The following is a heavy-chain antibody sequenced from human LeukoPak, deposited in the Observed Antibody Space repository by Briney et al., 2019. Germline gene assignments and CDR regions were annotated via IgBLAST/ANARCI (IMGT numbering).Heavy chain of an antibody. CDR1: GYTFTGYY. Sequence: GASVKVSCKASGYTFTGYYMHWVRQAPGQGLEWMGWINPNSGGTNYAQKFQGRVTMTRDTSISTAYMELSRLRSDDTAVYYCARAIGLNSGWYPEGYYYYYMDVWGKGTTVTVSS. D-gene: IGHD6-19*01. V-gene: IGHV1-2*02. CDR2: INPNSGGT. CDR3: ARAIGLNSGWYPEGYYYYYMDV. J-gene: IGHJ6*03.